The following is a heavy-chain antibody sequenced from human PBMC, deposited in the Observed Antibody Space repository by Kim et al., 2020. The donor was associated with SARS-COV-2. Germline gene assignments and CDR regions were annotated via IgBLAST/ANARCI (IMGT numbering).Heavy chain of an antibody. CDR1: GFTFSSYS. CDR2: ISSSSSTI. J-gene: IGHJ3*02. D-gene: IGHD1-1*01. Sequence: GGSLRLSCAASGFTFSSYSMNWVRQAPGKGLEWVSYISSSSSTIYYADSVKGRFTISRDNAKNSLYLQMNSLRAEDTAVYYCARDRWGWNDVRQHDAFDIWGQGTMVTVSS. V-gene: IGHV3-48*04. CDR3: ARDRWGWNDVRQHDAFDI.